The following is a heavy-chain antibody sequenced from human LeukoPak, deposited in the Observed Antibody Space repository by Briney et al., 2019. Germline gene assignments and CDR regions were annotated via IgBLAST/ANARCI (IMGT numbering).Heavy chain of an antibody. D-gene: IGHD4-17*01. CDR2: IYYSGST. J-gene: IGHJ4*02. CDR1: GGSISSGGYY. CDR3: ARTDYGDPVRY. V-gene: IGHV4-31*03. Sequence: PSETLSLTCTVSGGSISSGGYYWSWIRQHPGKGLEWIGYIYYSGSTYYNPSLKSRVTISVDTSKNQFSLKLSSVTAADTAVYYCARTDYGDPVRYWGQGTLVTVSS.